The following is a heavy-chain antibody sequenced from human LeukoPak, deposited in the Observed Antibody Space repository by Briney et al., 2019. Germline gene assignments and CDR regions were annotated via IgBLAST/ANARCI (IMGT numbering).Heavy chain of an antibody. D-gene: IGHD4-17*01. CDR1: GGSISSYY. CDR3: ARLHADSYFFDH. Sequence: SETLSLTCTVSGGSISSYYWSWIRQPPGKGLEWIGYIYYSGSTNYNPSLKSRVTISVDTSKNQFSLKLSSVTAADTAVYYCARLHADSYFFDHWGQGSLVIVSS. J-gene: IGHJ4*02. V-gene: IGHV4-59*08. CDR2: IYYSGST.